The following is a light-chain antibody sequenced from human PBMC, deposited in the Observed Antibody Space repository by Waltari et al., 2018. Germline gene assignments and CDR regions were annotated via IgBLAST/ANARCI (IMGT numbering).Light chain of an antibody. J-gene: IGKJ4*01. Sequence: ETVMTQSPATLSVSPGERATLSCRASQSVSSNLAWYQQKPGQAPRLLIYGASTRATGIPARFSGSGSGTEFTLTISSLQSEDFAVYYCQQVLTFGGGTKVEIK. V-gene: IGKV3-15*01. CDR3: QQVLT. CDR2: GAS. CDR1: QSVSSN.